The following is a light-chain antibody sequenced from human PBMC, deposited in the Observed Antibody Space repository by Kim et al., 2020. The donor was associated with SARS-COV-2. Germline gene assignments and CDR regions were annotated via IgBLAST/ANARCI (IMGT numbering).Light chain of an antibody. CDR1: QSISSW. J-gene: IGKJ1*01. Sequence: GDRVTITCRASQSISSWLAWYQQKPGKAPKLLIYKASSLESGVPSRFSGSGSGTEFTLTISSLQPDDFATYYCQQYNSYPWTFGQGTKV. CDR2: KAS. CDR3: QQYNSYPWT. V-gene: IGKV1-5*03.